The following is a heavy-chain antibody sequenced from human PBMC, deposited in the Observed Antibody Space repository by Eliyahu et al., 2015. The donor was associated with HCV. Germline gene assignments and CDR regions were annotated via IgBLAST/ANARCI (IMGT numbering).Heavy chain of an antibody. Sequence: GAEVRKPGASVKVSCKASGFTFTDYDITWVRQATGQGLEWMGWVHGGRGNTGYAPRFRGRVTMTRDTSMTTAYMELSGLRSEDTAIYYCAKASPDIIDYWGPGTLVTVSS. J-gene: IGHJ4*02. V-gene: IGHV1-8*01. CDR3: AKASPDIIDY. CDR1: GFTFTDYD. D-gene: IGHD2-15*01. CDR2: VHGGRGNT.